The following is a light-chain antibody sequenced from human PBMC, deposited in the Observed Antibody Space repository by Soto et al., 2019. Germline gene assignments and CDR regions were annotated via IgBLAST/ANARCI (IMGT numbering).Light chain of an antibody. V-gene: IGKV2-28*01. J-gene: IGKJ1*01. Sequence: DIVMTQSPLSLPVTRLEPASISCXSGQSLLHSNGYNYLDWYLQKPGQSPQLLIYLGSNRASGVPDRFSGSGSGTDFTLKISRVEAEDVGVYYCMQALQTPWTFGQGTKVDIK. CDR3: MQALQTPWT. CDR1: QSLLHSNGYNY. CDR2: LGS.